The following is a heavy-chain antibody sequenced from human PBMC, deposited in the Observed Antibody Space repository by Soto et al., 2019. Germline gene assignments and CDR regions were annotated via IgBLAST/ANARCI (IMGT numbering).Heavy chain of an antibody. V-gene: IGHV1-2*04. CDR3: ARASSAAAAPFTNYYYGMDV. CDR1: GYTFTGYY. CDR2: INPNSGGT. J-gene: IGHJ6*02. D-gene: IGHD2-2*01. Sequence: ASVKVSCKASGYTFTGYYMHWVRQAPGQGLEWMGWINPNSGGTNYAQKFQGWVTMTRDTSISTAYMELSRLRSDDTAVYYCARASSAAAAPFTNYYYGMDVWGQGTTVTVSS.